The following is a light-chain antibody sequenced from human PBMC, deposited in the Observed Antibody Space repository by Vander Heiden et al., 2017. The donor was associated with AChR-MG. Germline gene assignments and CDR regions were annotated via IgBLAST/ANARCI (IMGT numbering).Light chain of an antibody. Sequence: EIVLTQSPATLSVSPGARVSLPCRASHSVSYNLAWYQQKPGQSPRLLMYGASTRATGIPARFTGSGSGTEFTLTISSLQSEDFAVYYCQQYNRWPPGTFGQGTRVEVK. CDR1: HSVSYN. CDR2: GAS. V-gene: IGKV3-15*01. J-gene: IGKJ1*01. CDR3: QQYNRWPPGT.